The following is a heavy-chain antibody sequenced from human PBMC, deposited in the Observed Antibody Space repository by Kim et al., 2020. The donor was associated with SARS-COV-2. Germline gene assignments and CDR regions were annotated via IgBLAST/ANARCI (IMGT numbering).Heavy chain of an antibody. Sequence: AGSVKGRFTISGDKSMNTLYLQRNSLGGEDTAVYYCAKDPAAAPLTLGYWGQGTLVTVSS. CDR3: AKDPAAAPLTLGY. V-gene: IGHV3-23*01. J-gene: IGHJ4*02. D-gene: IGHD6-13*01.